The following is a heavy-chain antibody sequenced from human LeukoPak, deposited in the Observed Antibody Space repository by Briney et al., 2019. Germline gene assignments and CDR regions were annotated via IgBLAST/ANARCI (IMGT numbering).Heavy chain of an antibody. V-gene: IGHV4-31*03. J-gene: IGHJ4*02. Sequence: TSETLSLTCTVSGGSISSGGYYWSWIRQHPGKGLEWIGYIYYSGSTYYNPSLKSRVTISVDTSKIQFSLKLSSVTAADTAVYYCARVFSLRYYFDYWGQGTLVTVSS. D-gene: IGHD4-17*01. CDR3: ARVFSLRYYFDY. CDR2: IYYSGST. CDR1: GGSISSGGYY.